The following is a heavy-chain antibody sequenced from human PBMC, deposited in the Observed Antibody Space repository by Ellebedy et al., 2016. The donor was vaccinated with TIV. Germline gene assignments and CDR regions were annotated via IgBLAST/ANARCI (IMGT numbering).Heavy chain of an antibody. V-gene: IGHV3-21*01. J-gene: IGHJ4*02. D-gene: IGHD6-13*01. CDR1: GFTFSNYS. Sequence: PGGSLRLSCAGAGFTFSNYSMNWVRKAPGKGLEWVASITGSSSYMFYSDSVKGRLTISRDNAKNSLYLQMNSLRAEDTAVYYCSRGIAAVMYWGQGTLVTVSS. CDR3: SRGIAAVMY. CDR2: ITGSSSYM.